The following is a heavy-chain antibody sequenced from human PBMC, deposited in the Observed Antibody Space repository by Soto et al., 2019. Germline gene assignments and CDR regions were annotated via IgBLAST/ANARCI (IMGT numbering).Heavy chain of an antibody. Sequence: EVQLLESGGGLIQPGGSLRLSCATSGLIFSDYAMSWVRQAPGKGLEWVSYISGTDGTTDYADSVKGRFTISRDNSKNTLYLQMIGLRADDTAVYYCTAVTTIRVPWGQGTLVTVSS. CDR3: TAVTTIRVP. CDR2: ISGTDGTT. D-gene: IGHD4-17*01. V-gene: IGHV3-23*01. CDR1: GLIFSDYA. J-gene: IGHJ5*02.